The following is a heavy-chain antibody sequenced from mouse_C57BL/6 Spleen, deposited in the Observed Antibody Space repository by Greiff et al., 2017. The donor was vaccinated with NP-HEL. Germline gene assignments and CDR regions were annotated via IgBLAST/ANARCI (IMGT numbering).Heavy chain of an antibody. V-gene: IGHV1-55*01. CDR1: GYTFTSYW. Sequence: QVQLQQPGAELVKPGASVKMSCKASGYTFTSYWITWVKQRPGQGLEWIGDIYPGSGSTNYNEKFKSMATLTVDTSSSTAYMQLSSLTSEDSAVYYCARYYGSSYWFAYWGQGTLVTVSA. CDR3: ARYYGSSYWFAY. CDR2: IYPGSGST. D-gene: IGHD1-1*01. J-gene: IGHJ3*01.